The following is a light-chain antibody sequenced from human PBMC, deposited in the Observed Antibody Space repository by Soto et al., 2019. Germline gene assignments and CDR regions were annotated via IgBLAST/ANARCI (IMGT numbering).Light chain of an antibody. CDR3: QQYDNYPLT. V-gene: IGKV1-33*01. CDR2: DAS. CDR1: QVISKF. J-gene: IGKJ4*01. Sequence: EIQLTHSPWSRSAFVWRGGNITCRASQVISKFLNWYQLKPGKATKLLIFDASELETGVPSRFSGHRSGTDFSFIISSLQTEDIAKYYCQQYDNYPLTFGRGTKGDIK.